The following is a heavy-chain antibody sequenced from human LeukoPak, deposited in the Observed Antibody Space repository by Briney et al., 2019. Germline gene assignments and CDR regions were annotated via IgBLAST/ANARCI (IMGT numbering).Heavy chain of an antibody. CDR1: GGSISSYY. V-gene: IGHV4-59*01. Sequence: SETLSLACTVSGGSISSYYWSWIRQPPGKGLEWIGYIYYSGSTNYNPSLKSRVTISVDTFKNQFSLKLSSVTAADTAVYYCASYDFWSGYYGYWGQGTLVTVSS. CDR2: IYYSGST. CDR3: ASYDFWSGYYGY. J-gene: IGHJ4*02. D-gene: IGHD3-3*01.